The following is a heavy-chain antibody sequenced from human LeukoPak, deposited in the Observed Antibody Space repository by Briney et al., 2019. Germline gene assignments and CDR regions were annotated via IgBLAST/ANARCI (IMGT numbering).Heavy chain of an antibody. Sequence: SETLSLTCTVSGASISSSTDYWGWIRQPPGKGLEWIANIYYSGSTYYNPSLKSRVTMSVDTSKKQFSLKLTSVTAADTAVYYCARAGDYGDYVGWFDPWGQGTLVTVSS. CDR2: IYYSGST. CDR1: GASISSSTDY. V-gene: IGHV4-39*07. D-gene: IGHD4-17*01. J-gene: IGHJ5*02. CDR3: ARAGDYGDYVGWFDP.